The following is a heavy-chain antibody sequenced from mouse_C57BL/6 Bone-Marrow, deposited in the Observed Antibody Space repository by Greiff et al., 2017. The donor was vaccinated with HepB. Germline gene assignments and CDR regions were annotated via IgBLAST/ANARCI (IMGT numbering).Heavy chain of an antibody. J-gene: IGHJ2*01. Sequence: ESGPSLVRPSQTLSLTCTVTGFSINSDCYWIWIRQFPGNKLEYIGYTFYSGITYYNPSLESRTYITRDTSKNQFSLKLSSVTTEDTAPYYCARERYKVTTVVATDYWGQGTTLTVSS. CDR1: GFSINSDCY. D-gene: IGHD1-1*01. V-gene: IGHV3-3*01. CDR3: ARERYKVTTVVATDY. CDR2: TFYSGIT.